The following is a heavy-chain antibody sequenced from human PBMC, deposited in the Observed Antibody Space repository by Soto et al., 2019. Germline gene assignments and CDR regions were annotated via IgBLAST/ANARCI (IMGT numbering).Heavy chain of an antibody. CDR1: GFTFSTYT. Sequence: EVQLLESGGGLVQPGGSLRLSCAASGFTFSTYTMAWVRQAPGRGPEWVSGVGQDGAPYYADSVKGRFTIARDNSRSSVYLEMIALRGVDTAVYYCAKDMRPDGVWDFGHWGQGTLVTVSS. V-gene: IGHV3-23*01. D-gene: IGHD4-17*01. CDR2: VGQDGAP. CDR3: AKDMRPDGVWDFGH. J-gene: IGHJ4*02.